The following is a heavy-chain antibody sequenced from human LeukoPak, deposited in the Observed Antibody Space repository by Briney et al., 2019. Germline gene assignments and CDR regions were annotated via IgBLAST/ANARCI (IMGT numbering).Heavy chain of an antibody. D-gene: IGHD6-13*01. V-gene: IGHV1-2*02. J-gene: IGHJ4*02. CDR3: AREEVIAAAGPTLDY. CDR2: INPNSGGT. CDR1: GYTFTDYY. Sequence: ASVTVSCKASGYTFTDYYMHWVRQAPGQGLERMGWINPNSGGTNYAQKFQGRVTMTRDTSISTAYMELSRLRSDDTAVFYCAREEVIAAAGPTLDYWGQGALVTVSS.